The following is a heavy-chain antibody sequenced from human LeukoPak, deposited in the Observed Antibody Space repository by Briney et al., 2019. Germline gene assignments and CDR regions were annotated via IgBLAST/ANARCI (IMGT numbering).Heavy chain of an antibody. CDR2: IYPGDSDT. V-gene: IGHV5-51*01. CDR3: ARLMALVRGGLKRLPRSCGMDV. CDR1: GYSFTSYW. D-gene: IGHD3-10*01. Sequence: GASLKISCKGSGYSFTSYWIGWVRQMPGKGLEWMGIIYPGDSDTRYSASFQGQVTISADKSATTAYLQWNSLKASDTAIYYCARLMALVRGGLKRLPRSCGMDVWGQGTTVTVS. J-gene: IGHJ6*02.